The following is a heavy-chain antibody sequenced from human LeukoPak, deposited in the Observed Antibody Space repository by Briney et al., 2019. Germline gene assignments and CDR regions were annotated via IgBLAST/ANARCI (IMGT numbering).Heavy chain of an antibody. V-gene: IGHV4-61*02. CDR2: IYTSGNT. D-gene: IGHD3-3*01. J-gene: IGHJ4*02. CDR3: ARSYDYWSGDSQFDY. CDR1: SVSISSGGHY. Sequence: SETLSLTCTVSSVSISSGGHYWSWIRQPAGKGLEWIGRIYTSGNTNYNPSLKSRVTISVDTSKTQFSLKLSSVTAADTAVYYCARSYDYWSGDSQFDYWGQGTLVIVSS.